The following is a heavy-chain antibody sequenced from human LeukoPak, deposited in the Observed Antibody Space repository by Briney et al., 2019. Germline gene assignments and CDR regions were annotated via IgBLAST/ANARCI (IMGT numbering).Heavy chain of an antibody. V-gene: IGHV3-66*02. CDR1: GFTVSSNY. Sequence: GGSLRLSCAASGFTVSSNYMSWVRQAPGKGLEWVSVIYSGGSTYYADSVKGRFTISRDNSKNTLYLQMNSLRAEDTAVYYCAKGRLLDPFDYWGQGTLVTVSS. CDR2: IYSGGST. CDR3: AKGRLLDPFDY. J-gene: IGHJ4*02. D-gene: IGHD2-15*01.